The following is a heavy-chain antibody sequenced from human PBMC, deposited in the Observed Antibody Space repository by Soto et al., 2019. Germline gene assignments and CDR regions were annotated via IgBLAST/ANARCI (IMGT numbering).Heavy chain of an antibody. CDR1: GFTFSSYS. V-gene: IGHV3-21*01. D-gene: IGHD3-16*02. J-gene: IGHJ4*02. CDR2: IRSSSGYM. CDR3: AREEIITFGGVIVPRYFDF. Sequence: GGSLRLSCAASGFTFSSYSMNWVRQSPGKGLEWVSSIRSSSGYMYYADSVTGRFTISRDNAKNSLYLQMNSLRAEDTAVYYCAREEIITFGGVIVPRYFDFWGQGTLVTVSS.